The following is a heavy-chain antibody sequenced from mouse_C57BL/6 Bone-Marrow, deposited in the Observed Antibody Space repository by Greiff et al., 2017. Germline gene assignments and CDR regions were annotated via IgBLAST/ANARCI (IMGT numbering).Heavy chain of an antibody. Sequence: EVKLVESGTVLARPGASVKMSCKTSGYTFTSYWMNWVKQRPGQGLEWIGAIYPGNSDTRYNQKFKGKATLTADTSASTAYMELRSLTNEDSAVYYCTRGAYGNILWDYDLDYWGTGTTVTVSS. D-gene: IGHD2-1*01. CDR3: TRGAYGNILWDYDLDY. CDR1: GYTFTSYW. CDR2: IYPGNSDT. J-gene: IGHJ4*01. V-gene: IGHV1-5*01.